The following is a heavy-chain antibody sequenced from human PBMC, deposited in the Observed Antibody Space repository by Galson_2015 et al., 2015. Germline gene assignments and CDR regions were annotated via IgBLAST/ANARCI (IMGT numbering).Heavy chain of an antibody. CDR1: GFTFSNAW. CDR3: TTSAMVVAATMDAFDI. J-gene: IGHJ3*02. D-gene: IGHD2-15*01. V-gene: IGHV3-15*01. CDR2: IKSKTDGGTT. Sequence: SLRLSCAASGFTFSNAWMSWVRQAPGKGLEWVGRIKSKTDGGTTDYAAPVKGRFTISRDDSKNTLYLQMNSLKTEDTAVYYCTTSAMVVAATMDAFDIWGQGTMVTVSS.